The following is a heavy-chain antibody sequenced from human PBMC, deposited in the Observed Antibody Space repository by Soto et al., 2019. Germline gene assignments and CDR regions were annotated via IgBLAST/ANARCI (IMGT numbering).Heavy chain of an antibody. CDR3: ARATSLIAVADQFDY. J-gene: IGHJ4*02. V-gene: IGHV3-21*01. CDR1: GFTFNSYS. D-gene: IGHD6-19*01. Sequence: EVQLVESGGGLVKPGGSLRLSCAASGFTFNSYSMNWVRQAPGKGLEWVSSISSSSSYIYYADSVKGRFTISRDNAKNSLYLQMNSLRAEDTAVYYCARATSLIAVADQFDYWGQGTLVTVSS. CDR2: ISSSSSYI.